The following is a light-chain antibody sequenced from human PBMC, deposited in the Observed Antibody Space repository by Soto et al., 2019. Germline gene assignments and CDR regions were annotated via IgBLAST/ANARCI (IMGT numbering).Light chain of an antibody. CDR2: GAS. V-gene: IGKV3-20*01. CDR3: QQYGSSPPYT. CDR1: QSVSSSY. Sequence: EIVLTQSPGTLSLSPGERATLSCRASQSVSSSYLAWYQQKPGQAPRLLIYGASSRATGIPDRFSGSGSGTVFTLTLSSLEPEDFAVYYCQQYGSSPPYTFGQGTKLEIK. J-gene: IGKJ2*01.